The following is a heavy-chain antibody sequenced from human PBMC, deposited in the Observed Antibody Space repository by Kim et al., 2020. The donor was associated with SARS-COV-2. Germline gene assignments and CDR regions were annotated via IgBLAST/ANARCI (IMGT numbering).Heavy chain of an antibody. CDR3: ASAGYSSGWYPGAFDI. V-gene: IGHV4-59*13. CDR1: GGSISSYY. Sequence: SETLSLTCTVSGGSISSYYWSWIRQPPGKGLEWIGYIYYSGSTNYNPSLKSRVTISVDTSKNQFSLKLSSVTAADTAVYYCASAGYSSGWYPGAFDIWGQGTMVTVSS. CDR2: IYYSGST. D-gene: IGHD6-19*01. J-gene: IGHJ3*02.